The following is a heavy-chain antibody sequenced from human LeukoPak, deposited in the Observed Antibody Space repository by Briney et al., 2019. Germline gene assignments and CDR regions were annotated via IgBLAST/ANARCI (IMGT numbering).Heavy chain of an antibody. CDR2: LSGSGGST. J-gene: IGHJ4*02. CDR3: AMFYSSSSLGG. D-gene: IGHD6-6*01. V-gene: IGHV3-21*01. Sequence: GGSLRLSCAASGFTFRSYGMSWVRQAPGKGLEWVSSLSGSGGSTYYADSVKGRFTISRDNAKNSLYLQMNSLRAEGTAVYYCAMFYSSSSLGGWGQGTLVTVSS. CDR1: GFTFRSYG.